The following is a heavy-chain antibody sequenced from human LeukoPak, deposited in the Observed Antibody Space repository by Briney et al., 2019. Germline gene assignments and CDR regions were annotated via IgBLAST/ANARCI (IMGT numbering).Heavy chain of an antibody. CDR1: RFTFSTYG. CDR3: ARIGPTRRGGFDY. V-gene: IGHV3-48*01. Sequence: GGSLRLSCAASRFTFSTYGMSWVRQAPGKGLEWVSYISSSSSTIYYADSVKGRFTISRDNAKNSLYLQMNSLRAEDTAVYYCARIGPTRRGGFDYWGQGTLVTVSS. CDR2: ISSSSSTI. J-gene: IGHJ4*02. D-gene: IGHD3/OR15-3a*01.